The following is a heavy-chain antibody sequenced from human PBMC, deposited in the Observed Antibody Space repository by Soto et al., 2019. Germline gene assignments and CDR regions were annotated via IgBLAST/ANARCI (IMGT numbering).Heavy chain of an antibody. CDR3: AGRNGYYSGVDY. Sequence: QVQLQQWGAGLLKPSETLSLTCVVNGGSFSIYYWSWIRQAPGKGLEWIGEVNHSGSTNYNPSLKSRVTISVDTSKNQFSLKRNSVTDADRAVYYCAGRNGYYSGVDYWGQGTLVTVSS. CDR2: VNHSGST. J-gene: IGHJ4*02. D-gene: IGHD3-22*01. V-gene: IGHV4-34*01. CDR1: GGSFSIYY.